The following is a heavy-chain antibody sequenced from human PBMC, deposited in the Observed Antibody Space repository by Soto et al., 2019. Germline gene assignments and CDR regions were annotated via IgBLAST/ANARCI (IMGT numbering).Heavy chain of an antibody. CDR3: ARGDHYDFWSGYRGGRYGMDV. Sequence: SETLSLTCAVYGGSFSGYYWSWIRQPPGKGLEWIGEINHSGSTNYNPSLKSRVTISVDTSKNQFSLKLSSVTAADTAVYYCARGDHYDFWSGYRGGRYGMDVWGQGTTVTVPS. CDR2: INHSGST. D-gene: IGHD3-3*01. CDR1: GGSFSGYY. V-gene: IGHV4-34*01. J-gene: IGHJ6*02.